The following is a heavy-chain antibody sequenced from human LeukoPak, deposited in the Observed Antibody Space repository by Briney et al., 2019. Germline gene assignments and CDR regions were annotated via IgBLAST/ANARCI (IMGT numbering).Heavy chain of an antibody. D-gene: IGHD5-24*01. CDR2: MYHTGST. J-gene: IGHJ5*02. Sequence: SETLSLTCTVSGYSMSSGYYWGWIRQPPERGLEWIGSMYHTGSTYYNPSLKSRVTISVDTSKNQFSLKLSSVTAADTAVYYCARTMRRDGYNLDPWGQGTLVTVSS. CDR3: ARTMRRDGYNLDP. CDR1: GYSMSSGYY. V-gene: IGHV4-38-2*02.